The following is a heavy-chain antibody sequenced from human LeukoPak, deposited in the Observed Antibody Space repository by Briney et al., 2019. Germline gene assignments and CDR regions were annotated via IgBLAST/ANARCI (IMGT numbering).Heavy chain of an antibody. CDR3: ATNSGDS. D-gene: IGHD4-23*01. CDR2: IYSGGST. J-gene: IGHJ5*01. CDR1: GGSFSGYY. V-gene: IGHV4-59*10. Sequence: SETLSLTCAVYGGSFSGYYWTWIRQPAGKGLEWIGRIYSGGSTMSKPSLKSRVTMSLDTSKNQFSLKLTSVTAADTAVYYCATNSGDSWGQGTLVTVSS.